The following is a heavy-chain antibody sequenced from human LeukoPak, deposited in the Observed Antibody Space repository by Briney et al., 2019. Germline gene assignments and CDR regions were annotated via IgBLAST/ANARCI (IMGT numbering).Heavy chain of an antibody. D-gene: IGHD6-13*01. V-gene: IGHV2-70*11. CDR3: ARIVGSSNWPIDY. Sequence: SGPALVKPTQTLTLTCNFSGFSLSTSGMCVSWIRQPPGKALEWLARIDWDDDKYYSTSLQTRLTISKDTSKNQVVLTTTNMDPVDTATYYCARIVGSSNWPIDYWGQGTLVTVSS. CDR2: IDWDDDK. J-gene: IGHJ4*02. CDR1: GFSLSTSGMC.